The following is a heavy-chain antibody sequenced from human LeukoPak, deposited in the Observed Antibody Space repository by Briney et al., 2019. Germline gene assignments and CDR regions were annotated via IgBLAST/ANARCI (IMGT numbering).Heavy chain of an antibody. CDR2: IWYDGSNK. V-gene: IGHV3-33*01. D-gene: IGHD6-13*01. Sequence: GGSLRLSCAASGFTFSSYGMHWVRQAPGKGLEWVAVIWYDGSNKCYADSVKGRFTISRDNSKNTLYLQMNSLRAEDTAVYYCARKVVAGIAAAGIGYWGQGTLVTVSS. CDR3: ARKVVAGIAAAGIGY. J-gene: IGHJ4*02. CDR1: GFTFSSYG.